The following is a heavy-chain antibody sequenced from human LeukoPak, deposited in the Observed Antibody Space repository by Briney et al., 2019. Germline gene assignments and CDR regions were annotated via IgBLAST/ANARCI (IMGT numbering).Heavy chain of an antibody. CDR2: IIPIFGTA. J-gene: IGHJ3*02. Sequence: SVKVSCKASGGTLNSYAISWVRQAHGQGLEWMGRIIPIFGTANYAQKFQGRVTITADESTSTAYMELSRLRYEDTAVYYCARDRRESALWFGESAADAFDIWGQGTMVTVSS. CDR1: GGTLNSYA. V-gene: IGHV1-69*13. CDR3: ARDRRESALWFGESAADAFDI. D-gene: IGHD3-10*01.